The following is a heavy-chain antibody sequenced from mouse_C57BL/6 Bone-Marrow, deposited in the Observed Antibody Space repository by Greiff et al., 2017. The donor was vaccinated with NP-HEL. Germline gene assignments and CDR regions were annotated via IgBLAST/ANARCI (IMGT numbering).Heavy chain of an antibody. CDR2: IDPSDSYT. Sequence: QVQLQQPGAELVRPGTSVKLSCKASGYTFTSYWMHWVKQRPGQGLEWIGVIDPSDSYTNYNQQFKGKATLTVDTSSSTAYMQLSSLTSEDSAVYYCARSELDYYAMDYWGQGTSVTVSS. D-gene: IGHD4-1*01. J-gene: IGHJ4*01. CDR3: ARSELDYYAMDY. CDR1: GYTFTSYW. V-gene: IGHV1-59*01.